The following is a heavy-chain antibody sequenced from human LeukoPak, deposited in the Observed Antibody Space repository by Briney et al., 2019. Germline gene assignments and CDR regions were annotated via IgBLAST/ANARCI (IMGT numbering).Heavy chain of an antibody. J-gene: IGHJ3*02. CDR2: IKEDGTET. V-gene: IGHV3-7*01. CDR3: ARSGTTYYYDSGSRI. CDR1: GFIFSSYW. Sequence: PGGSLRLSCAASGFIFSSYWMSWVRQAPGKGLEWVASIKEDGTETYFVDSVKGRFTISRDNAKNSLYLQMNSLRAEDTAVYYCARSGTTYYYDSGSRIWGQGTMVTVSS. D-gene: IGHD3-22*01.